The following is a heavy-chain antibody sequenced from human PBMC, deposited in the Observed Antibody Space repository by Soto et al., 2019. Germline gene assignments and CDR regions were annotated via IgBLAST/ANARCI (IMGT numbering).Heavy chain of an antibody. CDR2: INHSGST. CDR1: GGSFSGYY. V-gene: IGHV4-34*01. Sequence: QVQLQQWGAGLLKPSETLSLTCAVYGGSFSGYYWSWIRQPPGKGLEWIGEINHSGSTNYNPSLKRRVTISVYTSKSQLSLKLSSVTAADTAVYYCARLPRGYNYGMDVWGQGTTVTVSS. CDR3: ARLPRGYNYGMDV. J-gene: IGHJ6*02.